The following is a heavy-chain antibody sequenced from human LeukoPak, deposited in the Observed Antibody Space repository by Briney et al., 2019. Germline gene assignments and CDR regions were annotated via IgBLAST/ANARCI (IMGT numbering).Heavy chain of an antibody. CDR2: INPNSGGT. D-gene: IGHD2-15*01. CDR1: GYTFTGYY. CDR3: ARDRGGSWYYGMDV. V-gene: IGHV1-2*02. Sequence: ASVKVSCKASGYTFTGYYMHWVRQAPGQGLEWMGWINPNSGGTNYAQKFQGRVTMTRDTSISTAYMELRSLRSDDTAVYYCARDRGGSWYYGMDVWGQGTTVTVSS. J-gene: IGHJ6*02.